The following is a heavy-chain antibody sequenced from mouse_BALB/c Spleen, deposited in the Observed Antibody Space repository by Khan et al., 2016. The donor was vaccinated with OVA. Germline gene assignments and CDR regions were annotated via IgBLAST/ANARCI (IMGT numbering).Heavy chain of an antibody. Sequence: QIQLVQSGHELKKPGETVRISCKASGYTFTTAGIQWVQKMPGKGLKWIGWINTHSGVPKYAEDFKGRFAFSLEISVNTAYLQITNLKNEDTATYFCARGGAAYYRNDGGAMEYWGQGTLVTVSA. CDR1: GYTFTTAG. CDR3: ARGGAAYYRNDGGAMEY. J-gene: IGHJ4*01. CDR2: INTHSGVP. D-gene: IGHD2-14*01. V-gene: IGHV9-4*02.